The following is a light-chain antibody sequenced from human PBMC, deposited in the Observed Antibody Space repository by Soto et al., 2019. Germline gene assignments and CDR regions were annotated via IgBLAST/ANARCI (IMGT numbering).Light chain of an antibody. J-gene: IGKJ1*01. CDR2: APS. Sequence: AIQMTQSPSSLSASVGDRVTITCRASQGIGNDLGWYQQKPGKGPKLLIFAPSSLQTGVPSRCSGSRSGTDLTLTASGLQPEDVATDYCLLDYNDPGTLGQGTKV. V-gene: IGKV1-6*01. CDR3: LLDYNDPGT. CDR1: QGIGND.